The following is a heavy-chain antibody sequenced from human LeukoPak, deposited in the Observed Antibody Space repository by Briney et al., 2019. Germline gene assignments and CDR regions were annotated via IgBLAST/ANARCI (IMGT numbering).Heavy chain of an antibody. CDR1: GYTFTSYG. CDR3: ASQTQGSVGATWRDY. Sequence: ASVKVSCKASGYTFTSYGISWVRQAPGQGLEWMGWISAYNGNTNYAQKLQGRVTMTTDTSTSTAYMELRSLRSDDTAVYYCASQTQGSVGATWRDYWGQGTLVTVSS. J-gene: IGHJ4*02. V-gene: IGHV1-18*01. D-gene: IGHD1-26*01. CDR2: ISAYNGNT.